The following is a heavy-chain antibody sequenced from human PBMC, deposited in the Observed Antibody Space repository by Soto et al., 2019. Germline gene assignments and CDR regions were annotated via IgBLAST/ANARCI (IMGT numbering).Heavy chain of an antibody. J-gene: IGHJ3*02. Sequence: PSETLSLTCTVSGGSISSSSYYWGWIRQPPGKGLEWIGSIYYSGSTYYNPSLKGRVTISVDTSKNQFSLKLSSVTAADTAVYYCARSLRGEQWLVPCGAFDIWGQGTMVT. V-gene: IGHV4-39*01. CDR3: ARSLRGEQWLVPCGAFDI. CDR1: GGSISSSSYY. CDR2: IYYSGST. D-gene: IGHD6-19*01.